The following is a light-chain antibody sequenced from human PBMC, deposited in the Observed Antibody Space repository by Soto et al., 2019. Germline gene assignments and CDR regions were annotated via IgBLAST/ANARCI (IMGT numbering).Light chain of an antibody. J-gene: IGKJ1*01. Sequence: DIEMAQSPSSLSASVGCRVTITCLASQSISSYLNWYQQKPGKAPKLLIYAASSLQSGVPSRFSGSGSGTDFTLIISRLQPEDFATYYCQQSYSTTWTFGQGTKVDI. CDR2: AAS. CDR3: QQSYSTTWT. CDR1: QSISSY. V-gene: IGKV1-39*01.